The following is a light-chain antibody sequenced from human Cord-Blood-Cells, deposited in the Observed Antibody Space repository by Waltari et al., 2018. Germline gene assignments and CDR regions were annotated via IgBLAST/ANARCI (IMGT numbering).Light chain of an antibody. V-gene: IGLV3-1*01. CDR2: TES. CDR1: KLGDKY. Sequence: SYELTQPPSVSVSPGQTASITCSGDKLGDKYACWSQQKPGQSPALVIYTESKRPSGSPSRFGGSHCGNTASLTINRTQAVYDADYYCQAWDSSTVVFGGGTKRTVL. CDR3: QAWDSSTVV. J-gene: IGLJ2*01.